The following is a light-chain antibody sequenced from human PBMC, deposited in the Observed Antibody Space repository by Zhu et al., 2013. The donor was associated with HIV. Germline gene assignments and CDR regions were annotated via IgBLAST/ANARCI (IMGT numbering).Light chain of an antibody. V-gene: IGLV3-1*01. CDR2: EDT. CDR1: KLGDKY. J-gene: IGLJ3*02. Sequence: SYELTQPPSVSVSPGQTASIMCSGDKLGDKYASWYQQKPGQSPVLVIYEDTKRPSGIPERFSGSNSGNTATLTISRAQAGDAADYYCQVWDSSTVVFGGGTKLTVL. CDR3: QVWDSSTVV.